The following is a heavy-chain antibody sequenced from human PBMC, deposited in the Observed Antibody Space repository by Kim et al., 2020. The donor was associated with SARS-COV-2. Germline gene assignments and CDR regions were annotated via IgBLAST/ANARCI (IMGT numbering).Heavy chain of an antibody. J-gene: IGHJ4*02. CDR3: ARDRCGADCQDDYFDY. CDR2: VNAGNGNT. CDR1: GYSFITYA. D-gene: IGHD2-21*02. V-gene: IGHV1-3*01. Sequence: ASVKVSCKASGYSFITYAIHWVRQAPGQRLEWMGWVNAGNGNTKYSQKFQGRVTISSDTSASTAYMELSSLTSEDTAVYYCARDRCGADCQDDYFDYWARGTLVTVSS.